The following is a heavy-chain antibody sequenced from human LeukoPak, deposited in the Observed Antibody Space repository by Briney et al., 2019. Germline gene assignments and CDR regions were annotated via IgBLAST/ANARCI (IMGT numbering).Heavy chain of an antibody. CDR1: GFAFSNVE. Sequence: GGSVRLSCAACGFAFSNVEVNWLREAPGKRLEWVSYISYSGSTTSYADSVKGRFTISRDNAKNSLYLQMNSLRAEDTAVYYCARAGPPAFDPWGQGTLVTVSS. CDR2: ISYSGSTT. V-gene: IGHV3-48*03. CDR3: ARAGPPAFDP. J-gene: IGHJ5*02.